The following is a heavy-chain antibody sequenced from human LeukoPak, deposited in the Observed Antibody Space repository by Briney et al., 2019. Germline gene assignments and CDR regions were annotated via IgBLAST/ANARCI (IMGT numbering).Heavy chain of an antibody. J-gene: IGHJ4*02. CDR3: ARRVAVADSYFDY. Sequence: GGSLRLSCAASGFTFSNYSMNWVRQAPGKGLEWVSSISNSSSYIYYADSVKGRFTISRDNAKNSLYLQMNSLRAEDTGVYYCARRVAVADSYFDYWGQGTLVTVSS. V-gene: IGHV3-21*01. D-gene: IGHD6-19*01. CDR1: GFTFSNYS. CDR2: ISNSSSYI.